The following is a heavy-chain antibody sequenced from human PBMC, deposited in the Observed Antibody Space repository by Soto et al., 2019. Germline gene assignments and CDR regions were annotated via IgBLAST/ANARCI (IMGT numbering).Heavy chain of an antibody. CDR2: IIGSGSNT. CDR3: ARDRATFDY. Sequence: XGSLRLSCSAAGFTFTSYAMSWVRLTPGKGLEWVSAIIGSGSNTFYADSVRGRFTISRDNSKNTVFLQMNNLRAKDTAVYFCARDRATFDYWGQGSRVTVSS. CDR1: GFTFTSYA. J-gene: IGHJ4*02. V-gene: IGHV3-23*01. D-gene: IGHD1-26*01.